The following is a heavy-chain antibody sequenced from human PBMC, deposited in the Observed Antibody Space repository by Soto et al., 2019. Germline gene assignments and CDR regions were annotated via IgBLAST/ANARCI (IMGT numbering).Heavy chain of an antibody. CDR2: IIPLLDIA. CDR1: GGTFSNDI. J-gene: IGHJ4*02. Sequence: QVQLVQSGAEVKKPGSSVKVSCKASGGTFSNDIITWVRQAPGQGLEWMGRIIPLLDIANYAQKFQGRVTITADKSTSTAYMELNSLRSEDTAVYYWVRASPIGSTYSGYDGIDYWGQGTLVTVSS. CDR3: VRASPIGSTYSGYDGIDY. D-gene: IGHD5-12*01. V-gene: IGHV1-69*02.